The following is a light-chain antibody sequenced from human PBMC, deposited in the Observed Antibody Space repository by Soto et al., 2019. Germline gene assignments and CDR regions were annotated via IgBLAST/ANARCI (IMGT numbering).Light chain of an antibody. CDR3: SSFTTSYFYV. CDR2: GVT. V-gene: IGLV2-14*01. CDR1: GSDIGAYNY. J-gene: IGLJ1*01. Sequence: QSALAQPASVSGSPGQSITISCTGTGSDIGAYNYVSWYQQHPGKAPKLLIHGVTHRPSGVSPRFSASKSAYTASLTISGLQAEDEADYYCSSFTTSYFYVFGPGTKVTVL.